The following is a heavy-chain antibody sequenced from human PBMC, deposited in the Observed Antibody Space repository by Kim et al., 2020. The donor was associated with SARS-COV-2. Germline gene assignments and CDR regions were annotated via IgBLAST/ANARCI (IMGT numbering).Heavy chain of an antibody. CDR3: ASGGFDY. V-gene: IGHV3-30*01. D-gene: IGHD1-26*01. J-gene: IGHJ4*02. Sequence: DGSNKYYVDSVKGRFTISRDNSKNTLYLQMNSLRAEDTAVYYCASGGFDYWGQGTLVTVSS. CDR2: DGSNK.